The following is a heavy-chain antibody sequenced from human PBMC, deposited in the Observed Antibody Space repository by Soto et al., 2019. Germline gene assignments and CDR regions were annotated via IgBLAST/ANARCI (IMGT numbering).Heavy chain of an antibody. CDR1: GFTFSSYA. D-gene: IGHD6-19*01. Sequence: GSLRLSCAASGFTFSSYAMSWVRQAPGKGLEWVSGISGSGGSTNYADSVKGRFTISRDNAKNSLYLQMNSLRAEDTALYYCAKDLMGAVAGTSNAFDIWGQGTMVTVSS. CDR2: ISGSGGST. CDR3: AKDLMGAVAGTSNAFDI. J-gene: IGHJ3*02. V-gene: IGHV3-23*01.